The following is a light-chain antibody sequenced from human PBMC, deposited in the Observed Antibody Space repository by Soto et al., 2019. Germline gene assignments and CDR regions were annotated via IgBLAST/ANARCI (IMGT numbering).Light chain of an antibody. CDR3: QQYNNWPPRT. J-gene: IGKJ1*01. CDR2: DAS. CDR1: QSVSNN. V-gene: IGKV3-15*01. Sequence: ILMTQSPATLSVSPGERATLSCRASQSVSNNLAWYQQKPGQAPRLLIYDASTRATGIPARFNGSGSGTVVTLNISGLQSEDFAVYYCQQYNNWPPRTLGQGTKVESK.